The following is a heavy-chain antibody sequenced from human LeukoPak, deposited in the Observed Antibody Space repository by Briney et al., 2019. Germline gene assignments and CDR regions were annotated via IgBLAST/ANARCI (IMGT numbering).Heavy chain of an antibody. V-gene: IGHV3-21*01. CDR1: GFTFSSYS. CDR2: ISSSSGYI. Sequence: GGSLRLSCAASGFTFSSYSMNWVRQAPGKGLEWVSSISSSSGYIYYADSVKGLFTISRDNAKNSLYLQMNSLRAEDTAVYYCARSDDFWSGYEYYFDYWGQGTLVTVYS. D-gene: IGHD3-3*01. J-gene: IGHJ4*02. CDR3: ARSDDFWSGYEYYFDY.